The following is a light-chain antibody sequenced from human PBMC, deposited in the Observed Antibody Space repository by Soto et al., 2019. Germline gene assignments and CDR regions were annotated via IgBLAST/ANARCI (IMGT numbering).Light chain of an antibody. V-gene: IGKV1-27*01. CDR1: QDISNY. J-gene: IGKJ4*01. Sequence: SLSGSVGDKVTITCQASQDISNYLNWYQQKPGKVPKLLIYAASTLQSGVPSRFSGSGSGTDFTLTISSLQPEDVATYYCQRYNSALGAFGGGTKVDIK. CDR2: AAS. CDR3: QRYNSALGA.